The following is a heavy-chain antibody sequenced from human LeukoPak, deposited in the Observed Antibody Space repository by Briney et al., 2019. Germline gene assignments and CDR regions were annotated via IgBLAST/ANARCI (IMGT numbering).Heavy chain of an antibody. CDR3: ARDVLVGATNYYFDY. CDR1: GFTFSSYA. CDR2: ISYDGSNK. D-gene: IGHD1-26*01. V-gene: IGHV3-30*04. Sequence: GRSLRLSCAASGFTFSSYAMHWVRQASGKGLEWVAVISYDGSNKYYADSVKGRFTISRDNSKNTLYLQMNSLRAEDTAVYYCARDVLVGATNYYFDYWGQGTLVTVSS. J-gene: IGHJ4*02.